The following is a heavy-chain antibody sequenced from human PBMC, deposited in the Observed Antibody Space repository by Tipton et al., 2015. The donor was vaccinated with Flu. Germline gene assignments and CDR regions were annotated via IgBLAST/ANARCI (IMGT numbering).Heavy chain of an antibody. CDR1: GFTFSNFW. D-gene: IGHD3-10*01. Sequence: SLRLSCAASGFTFSNFWMTWVRQAPGKGLEWVANIKQDGSEKYYVDSVKGRFTISRDNAKNSLYLQMNSLRGDDSAVYYCARAVGGSGSYWGQGTLVTVSS. J-gene: IGHJ4*02. CDR3: ARAVGGSGSY. CDR2: IKQDGSEK. V-gene: IGHV3-7*01.